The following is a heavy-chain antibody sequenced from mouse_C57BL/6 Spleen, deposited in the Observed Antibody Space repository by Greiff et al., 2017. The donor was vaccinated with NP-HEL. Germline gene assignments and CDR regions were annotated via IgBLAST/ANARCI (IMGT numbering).Heavy chain of an antibody. CDR3: ARRRFPYYVDY. J-gene: IGHJ2*01. Sequence: EVQLQQSGPELVKPGASVKISCKASGYSFTGYYMNWVKQSPEKSLEWIGEINPSTGGTTYNQKFKAKATLTVDKSSSTAYMQLKSRTSGDSAVYYCARRRFPYYVDYWGQGTTRTVAP. CDR2: INPSTGGT. V-gene: IGHV1-42*01. CDR1: GYSFTGYY.